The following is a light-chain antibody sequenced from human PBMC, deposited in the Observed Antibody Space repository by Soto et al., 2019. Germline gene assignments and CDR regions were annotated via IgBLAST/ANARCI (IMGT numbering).Light chain of an antibody. V-gene: IGLV2-14*03. Sequence: QSALTQPVSVSGSPGQSITISCTGTSSDVGGYNYVSWYQHHPGKAPKLMIYDVSNRPSGVSNRFSGSKSGNTASLIISGLQAEDEADYSCSSYTSSSTLSTYVFGTGTKLTVL. J-gene: IGLJ1*01. CDR1: SSDVGGYNY. CDR3: SSYTSSSTLSTYV. CDR2: DVS.